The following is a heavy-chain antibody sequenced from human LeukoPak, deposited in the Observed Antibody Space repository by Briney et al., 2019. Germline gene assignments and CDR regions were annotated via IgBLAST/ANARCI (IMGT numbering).Heavy chain of an antibody. Sequence: PGRSLRLSCAASGFTFSSYSMHWVRQAPGKGLEWVAVISYDGSYKYYADSVKGRFTISRDNSKNTLYVQMNSLRAEGTAVYYCAGSQFCSGSYYNIDYWGQGTLVTVSS. V-gene: IGHV3-30*04. CDR2: ISYDGSYK. CDR1: GFTFSSYS. CDR3: AGSQFCSGSYYNIDY. D-gene: IGHD3-10*02. J-gene: IGHJ4*02.